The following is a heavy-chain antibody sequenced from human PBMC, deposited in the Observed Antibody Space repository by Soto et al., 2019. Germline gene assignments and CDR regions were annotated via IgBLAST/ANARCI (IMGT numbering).Heavy chain of an antibody. Sequence: ASVKVSCKASGYTFTSYGISWVRQAPGQGLEWTGWISAYNGNTNYAQKLKGRVTMTTDTSTSTAYMELRSLRSDDTAVYYCARDPHEPFYDILTGYSPRSWSGYFDYWGQGTLVTVSS. CDR3: ARDPHEPFYDILTGYSPRSWSGYFDY. D-gene: IGHD3-9*01. CDR2: ISAYNGNT. V-gene: IGHV1-18*01. CDR1: GYTFTSYG. J-gene: IGHJ4*02.